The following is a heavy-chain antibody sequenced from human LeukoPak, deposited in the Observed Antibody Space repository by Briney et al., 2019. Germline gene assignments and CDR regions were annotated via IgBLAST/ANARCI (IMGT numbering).Heavy chain of an antibody. V-gene: IGHV3-23*01. J-gene: IGHJ6*03. CDR1: GFTFSSYG. Sequence: GGSLRLSCAASGFTFSSYGMSWVRQAPGKGLEWVSAISGSGGSTYYADSVKGRFTISRDNSKNTLYLQMNSLRAEDTAVYYCARSDYGDYGRDYYYYMDVWGKGTTVTISS. CDR2: ISGSGGST. D-gene: IGHD4-17*01. CDR3: ARSDYGDYGRDYYYYMDV.